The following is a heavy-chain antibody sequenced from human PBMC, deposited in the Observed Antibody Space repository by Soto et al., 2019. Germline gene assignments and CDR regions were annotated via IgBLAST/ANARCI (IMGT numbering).Heavy chain of an antibody. D-gene: IGHD6-13*01. V-gene: IGHV3-30*03. J-gene: IGHJ4*02. CDR3: ASPLSCSSSWYFDY. CDR2: ISYDGSNK. CDR1: GFTFSSYG. Sequence: QVQLVESGGGVVQPGRSLRLSCAASGFTFSSYGMHWVRQAPGKGLEWVAVISYDGSNKYYADSVKGRFTISRDNSKNTLYLQMNSLRAEDTAVYYCASPLSCSSSWYFDYWGQGTLVTVSS.